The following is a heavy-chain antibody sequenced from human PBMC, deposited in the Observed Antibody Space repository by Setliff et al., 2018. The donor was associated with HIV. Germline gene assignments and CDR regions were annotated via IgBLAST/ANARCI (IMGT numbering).Heavy chain of an antibody. CDR2: IHHAGST. Sequence: SETLSLTCAVYGYSISSNFLWGWVRQPPGQGLEWIGSIHHAGSTYYNPSLKSRVRISLDTSKNQFSLKLSSVTAADTAVYFCVRGPQWLVQKGRVYYFDYWGQGALVTVSS. CDR1: GYSISSNFL. D-gene: IGHD6-19*01. V-gene: IGHV4-38-2*01. CDR3: VRGPQWLVQKGRVYYFDY. J-gene: IGHJ4*02.